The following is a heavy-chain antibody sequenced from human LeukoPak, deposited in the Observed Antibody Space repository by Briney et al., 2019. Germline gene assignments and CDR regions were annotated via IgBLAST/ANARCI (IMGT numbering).Heavy chain of an antibody. D-gene: IGHD6-6*01. Sequence: GESLKISCKGSGYSFTSYWIGWVRQMPGKGLEWMGIIYPGDSDTRYSPSSQGQVTISADKSISTAYLQWSSLKASDTAMYYCARRHLIAARRVDAFDIWGQGTKVIVSS. CDR1: GYSFTSYW. CDR2: IYPGDSDT. CDR3: ARRHLIAARRVDAFDI. J-gene: IGHJ3*02. V-gene: IGHV5-51*01.